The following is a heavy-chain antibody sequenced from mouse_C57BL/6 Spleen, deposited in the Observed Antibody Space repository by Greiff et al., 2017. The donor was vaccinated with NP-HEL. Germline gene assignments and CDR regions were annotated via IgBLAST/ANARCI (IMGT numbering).Heavy chain of an antibody. CDR3: ARVPVYYDYDEAYYFDY. V-gene: IGHV1-82*01. CDR2: IYPGDGDT. D-gene: IGHD2-4*01. J-gene: IGHJ2*01. CDR1: GYAFSSSW. Sequence: VQLQQSGPELVKPGASVKISCKASGYAFSSSWMNWVKQRPGKGLEWIGRIYPGDGDTNYNGKFKGKATLTADKSSSTAYMQPSSLTSEDSAVYFCARVPVYYDYDEAYYFDYWGQGTTLTVSS.